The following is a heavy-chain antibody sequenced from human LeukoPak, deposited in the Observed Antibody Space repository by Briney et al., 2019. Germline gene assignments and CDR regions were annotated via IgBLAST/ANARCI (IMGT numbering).Heavy chain of an antibody. Sequence: GASVKVSCKASGGTFSSYAISWVRQAPGQGLEWMGGIIPIFGTANYAQKLQGRVTMTTDTSTSTAYMELRSLRSDDTAVYYCARWMIRKAYYDFWSGYYNENWFDPWGQGTLVTVSS. CDR3: ARWMIRKAYYDFWSGYYNENWFDP. CDR1: GGTFSSYA. CDR2: IIPIFGTA. V-gene: IGHV1-69*05. J-gene: IGHJ5*02. D-gene: IGHD3-3*01.